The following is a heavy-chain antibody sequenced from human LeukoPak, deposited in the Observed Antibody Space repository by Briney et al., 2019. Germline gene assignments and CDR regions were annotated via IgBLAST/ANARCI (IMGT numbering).Heavy chain of an antibody. CDR2: INAGNDNK. Sequence: ASVKVSCKASGYIFSTYKIHWVRQAPGQGLEWMGWINAGNDNKIYSQKFQGRVTITRDTSASTVYMELSGLRSEDTAVYYCASENWFDPWGPGTPVTVSS. CDR1: GYIFSTYK. CDR3: ASENWFDP. J-gene: IGHJ5*02. V-gene: IGHV1-3*01.